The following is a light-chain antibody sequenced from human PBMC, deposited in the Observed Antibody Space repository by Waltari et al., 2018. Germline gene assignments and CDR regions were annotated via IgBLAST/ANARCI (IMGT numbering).Light chain of an antibody. Sequence: LQMTQSPSTLSASVGDRVTITSRASQSISSWLAWYQQKPGKAPKLLIYKASSLESGVPSRFSGSGSGTEFTLTISRLQPDDFATYYCQQYNSYSTWTFGQGTKVEIK. J-gene: IGKJ1*01. V-gene: IGKV1-5*03. CDR1: QSISSW. CDR2: KAS. CDR3: QQYNSYSTWT.